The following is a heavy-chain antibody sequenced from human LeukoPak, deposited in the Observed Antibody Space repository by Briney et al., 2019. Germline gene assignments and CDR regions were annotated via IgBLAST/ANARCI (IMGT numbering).Heavy chain of an antibody. CDR3: AREDIVVVVADKGIDY. V-gene: IGHV1-3*01. D-gene: IGHD2-15*01. J-gene: IGHJ4*02. Sequence: ASVKVSCKTSGYTFINYATHWVRQAPGQGLEWLGWINAANGDTRYSQKFEGRVTITRDTSASTGYMELSSLTSEDTAVYYCAREDIVVVVADKGIDYWGQGTLVTVSS. CDR2: INAANGDT. CDR1: GYTFINYA.